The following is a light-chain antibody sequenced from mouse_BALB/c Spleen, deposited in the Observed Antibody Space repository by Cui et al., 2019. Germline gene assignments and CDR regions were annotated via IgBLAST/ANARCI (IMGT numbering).Light chain of an antibody. CDR2: THP. V-gene: IGKV4-55*01. Sequence: QIVLTQSPAIMSASPGEKVTMTCSASSSVSYMYWYQQKPGSSPRLLIYTHPTWLLESLVRFSGSGSGTSYSLTISRMEAEDAATYYCQQWSSYPLTFGAGTKLELK. CDR1: SSVSY. J-gene: IGKJ5*01. CDR3: QQWSSYPLT.